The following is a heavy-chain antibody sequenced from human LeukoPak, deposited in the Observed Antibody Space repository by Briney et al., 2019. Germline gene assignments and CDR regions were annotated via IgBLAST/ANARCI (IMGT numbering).Heavy chain of an antibody. CDR3: VKGGYDFVEVAYFDF. V-gene: IGHV3-23*01. Sequence: GGSLRLSCAASGFSFNNYAMGWVRQAPGKGLEWVSIIIASSGSTFYADSVKGRSTISRDNSKNTLYLQTSSLRVEDTAVYYCVKGGYDFVEVAYFDFWGQGTLVTVSS. CDR1: GFSFNNYA. CDR2: IIASSGST. J-gene: IGHJ4*02. D-gene: IGHD5-12*01.